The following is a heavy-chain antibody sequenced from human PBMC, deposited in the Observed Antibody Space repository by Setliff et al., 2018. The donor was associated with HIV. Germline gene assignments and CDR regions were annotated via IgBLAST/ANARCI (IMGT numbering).Heavy chain of an antibody. CDR1: GGSITNFY. D-gene: IGHD3-22*01. CDR2: IYHSGST. Sequence: SETLSLTCNVSGGSITNFYWSWIRQPPGKGLEWIGFIYHSGSTHYNPSLASRVTISVDTSKNQYSLKLSSVTAADTAVYYCAREGGGAYFDSSGYYFDYWGQGRLVTVSS. J-gene: IGHJ4*02. V-gene: IGHV4-59*12. CDR3: AREGGGAYFDSSGYYFDY.